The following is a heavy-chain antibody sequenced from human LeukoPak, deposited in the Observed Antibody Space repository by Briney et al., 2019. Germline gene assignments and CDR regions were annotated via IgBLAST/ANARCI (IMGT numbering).Heavy chain of an antibody. CDR3: ARVEWWPYYYGMDV. D-gene: IGHD2-15*01. J-gene: IGHJ6*02. CDR2: ISAYNGNT. Sequence: ASVKVSCKASGYTFTSYGISWVRQAPGQGLEWMGWISAYNGNTNYAQKLQGRVTMTTDTSTSTAYTELRSLRSDDTAVYYCARVEWWPYYYGMDVWGQGTTVTVSS. V-gene: IGHV1-18*01. CDR1: GYTFTSYG.